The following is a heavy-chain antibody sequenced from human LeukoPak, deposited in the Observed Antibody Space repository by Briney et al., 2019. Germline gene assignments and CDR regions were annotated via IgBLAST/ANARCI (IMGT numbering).Heavy chain of an antibody. V-gene: IGHV1-18*01. J-gene: IGHJ5*02. CDR2: ISAYNGNT. CDR3: ARDLEWFGDLSNPQPGWFDP. Sequence: ASVKVSCKASGYTFTSYGISWVRQAPGQGLEWMGWISAYNGNTNYAQKLQGRVTMTTDTSTSTAYMELRSRRSDDTAVYYCARDLEWFGDLSNPQPGWFDPWGQGTLVTVSS. CDR1: GYTFTSYG. D-gene: IGHD3-10*01.